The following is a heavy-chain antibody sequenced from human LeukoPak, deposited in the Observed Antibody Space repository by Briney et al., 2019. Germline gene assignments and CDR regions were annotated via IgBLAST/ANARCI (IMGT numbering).Heavy chain of an antibody. Sequence: VSGPTLVNPTQTLTLTCSFSGFSLRSSGMCVNWIRQPPGQALEWLALIDWDGDRYYRASLKTRLTISKGTSNNQVVLTLTDMDPVDTATYYCARGDYGDRIFDYWGRGTLVTVSS. CDR1: GFSLRSSGMC. CDR3: ARGDYGDRIFDY. J-gene: IGHJ4*02. CDR2: IDWDGDR. V-gene: IGHV2-70*01. D-gene: IGHD4-17*01.